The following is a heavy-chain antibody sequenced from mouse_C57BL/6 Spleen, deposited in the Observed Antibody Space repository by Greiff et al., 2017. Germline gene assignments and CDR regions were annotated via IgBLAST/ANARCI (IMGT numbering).Heavy chain of an antibody. CDR3: ARRKTGTNYAMEY. CDR2: IWSDGST. J-gene: IGHJ4*01. D-gene: IGHD4-1*01. CDR1: GFSLTSDG. V-gene: IGHV2-6*03. Sequence: VQLQQSGPGLVAPSQSLSITCTVSGFSLTSDGVHWVRQPPGKGLEWLVVIWSDGSTTYNSALKSRLSISKDNSKSQVFLQMNRLQTDDTAMYYCARRKTGTNYAMEYWGQGTSVTVAT.